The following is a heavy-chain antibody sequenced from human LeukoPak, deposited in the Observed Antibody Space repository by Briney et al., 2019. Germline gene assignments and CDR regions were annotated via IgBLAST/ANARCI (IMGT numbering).Heavy chain of an antibody. V-gene: IGHV1-18*01. CDR3: ARLSYYYDSSGYYYDY. J-gene: IGHJ4*02. CDR2: ISAYNGNT. CDR1: GYTFTSYG. Sequence: ASVKVSCKASGYTFTSYGISWVRQAPGQGLEWMGWISAYNGNTNYAQKLQGRVTMTTDTSTSTAYMELRSLISDDTAVYYCARLSYYYDSSGYYYDYWGQGTLVTVSS. D-gene: IGHD3-22*01.